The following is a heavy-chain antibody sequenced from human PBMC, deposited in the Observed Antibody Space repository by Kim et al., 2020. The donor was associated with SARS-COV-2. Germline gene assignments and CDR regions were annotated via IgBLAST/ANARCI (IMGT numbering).Heavy chain of an antibody. CDR3: ARARTTGSRGNYYYGMDV. Sequence: SETLSLTCAVYGGSFSGYYWSWIRQPPGKGLEWIGEINHSGSTNYNPSLKSRVTISVDTSKNQFSLKLSSVTAADTAVYYCARARTTGSRGNYYYGMDVWGQGTTVTVSS. J-gene: IGHJ6*02. CDR2: INHSGST. CDR1: GGSFSGYY. V-gene: IGHV4-34*01. D-gene: IGHD4-4*01.